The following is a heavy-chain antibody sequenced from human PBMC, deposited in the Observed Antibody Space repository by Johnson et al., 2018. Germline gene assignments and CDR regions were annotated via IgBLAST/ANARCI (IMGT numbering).Heavy chain of an antibody. CDR3: ERAVWEYFYP. CDR2: ISSSSSYI. CDR1: GFTFSSYS. Sequence: EVQLVESGGGLVKPGGSLRLSCAASGFTFSSYSMNWVRQAPGKGLEWVSSISSSSSYIYYADSVKGRFTISRDNAKNSLYLQRNSLRAEDTAVYYCERAVWEYFYPWGRGTLVTVSS. J-gene: IGHJ1*01. D-gene: IGHD2/OR15-2a*01. V-gene: IGHV3-21*01.